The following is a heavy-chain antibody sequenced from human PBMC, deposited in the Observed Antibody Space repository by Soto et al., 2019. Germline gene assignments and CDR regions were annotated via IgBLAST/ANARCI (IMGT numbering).Heavy chain of an antibody. Sequence: QMQLQESGPGLVKPSETLSLTCAVSSASIISEQRWSWVRQPPGKGLEWIGEIHHSGSTNYNPSLRSRVTMSVGKSKNEFALNLNSVPAGDTAFYYCARRFGWYEIDQWDQGTLGIVSS. CDR3: ARRFGWYEIDQ. D-gene: IGHD6-19*01. V-gene: IGHV4-4*02. J-gene: IGHJ4*02. CDR1: SASIISEQR. CDR2: IHHSGST.